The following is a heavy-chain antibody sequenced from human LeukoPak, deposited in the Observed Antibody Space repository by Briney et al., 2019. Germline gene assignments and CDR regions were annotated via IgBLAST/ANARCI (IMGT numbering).Heavy chain of an antibody. CDR1: GYTFTGYY. CDR3: ARGIAAAGGAFDI. V-gene: IGHV1-2*02. CDR2: INPNSGGT. D-gene: IGHD6-13*01. J-gene: IGHJ3*02. Sequence: SVKVSCKASGYTFTGYYMHWVRQARGQGLEWMGWINPNSGGTNYAQKFQGRVTMTRDTSISTDYMELSRLRSDDTAVYYCARGIAAAGGAFDIWGQGTMVTVSS.